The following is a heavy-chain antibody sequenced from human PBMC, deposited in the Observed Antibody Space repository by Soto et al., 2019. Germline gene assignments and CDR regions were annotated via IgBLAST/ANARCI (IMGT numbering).Heavy chain of an antibody. V-gene: IGHV3-30-3*01. CDR1: GFTFSSYA. CDR2: ISYDGSNK. J-gene: IGHJ3*02. Sequence: QVQLVESGGGVVQPGRSLRLSCAASGFTFSSYAMHWVPQAPGKGLEWVAVISYDGSNKYYADSVKGRFTISRDNSKNTLYLQMNSLRAEDTAVYYCAREPAAMFAFDIWGQGTMVTVSS. CDR3: AREPAAMFAFDI. D-gene: IGHD2-2*01.